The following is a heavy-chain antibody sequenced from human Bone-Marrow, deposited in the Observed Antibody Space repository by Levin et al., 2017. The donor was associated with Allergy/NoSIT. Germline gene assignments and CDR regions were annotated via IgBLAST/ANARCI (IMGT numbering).Heavy chain of an antibody. CDR2: IYPGDSDT. Sequence: GESLKISCKGSGYSFASHWIAWVRQMPGEGLDYMGIIYPGDSDTRYSPSFQGQVTISADKSVSTAYLQWSSLKASDTAMYYCARTSSSDWYYFDYWGQGTLVTVSS. J-gene: IGHJ4*02. V-gene: IGHV5-51*01. D-gene: IGHD6-13*01. CDR3: ARTSSSDWYYFDY. CDR1: GYSFASHW.